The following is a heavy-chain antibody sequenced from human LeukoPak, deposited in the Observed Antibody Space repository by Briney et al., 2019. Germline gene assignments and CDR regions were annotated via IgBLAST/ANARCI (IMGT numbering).Heavy chain of an antibody. V-gene: IGHV1-2*04. CDR2: INPNSGGT. CDR3: ARDRRGLKGEDAFDI. D-gene: IGHD3-16*01. CDR1: GYTFTGYY. J-gene: IGHJ3*02. Sequence: ASVKVSCKASGYTFTGYYMHWVRQAPGQGLEWMGWINPNSGGTNYAQKFQGWVTMTRDTSISTAYMELSRLRSDDTAVYYCARDRRGLKGEDAFDIWGQGTMVTVSS.